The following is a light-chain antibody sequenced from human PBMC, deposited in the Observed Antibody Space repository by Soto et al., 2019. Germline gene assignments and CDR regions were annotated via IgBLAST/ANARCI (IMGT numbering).Light chain of an antibody. V-gene: IGLV2-14*03. CDR1: TSDVGAYNY. J-gene: IGLJ3*02. CDR3: SSYISSSTLV. CDR2: DVT. Sequence: QSVLTQPAFVSGSPGQSITISCTGTTSDVGAYNYVSWYQQHPGKAPQLMIYDVTNRPSGVSNRFSGSKSGNTASLTISGLQAEDEADYYCSSYISSSTLVFGGGTKLTVL.